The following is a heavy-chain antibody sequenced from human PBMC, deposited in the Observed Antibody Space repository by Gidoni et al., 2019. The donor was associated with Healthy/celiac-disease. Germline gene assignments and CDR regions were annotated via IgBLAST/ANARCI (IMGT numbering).Heavy chain of an antibody. D-gene: IGHD2-21*02. CDR3: ARVPVVVTGWFDP. J-gene: IGHJ5*02. Sequence: QVQLVQSGAEVKKPGSSVKVSCQASGGTFSSYAISWVRQAPGQGREWMGGSIPIFGTANYAQKFQGRVTITADKSTSTAYMELSSLRSEDTAVYYCARVPVVVTGWFDPWGQGTLVTVSS. V-gene: IGHV1-69*06. CDR2: SIPIFGTA. CDR1: GGTFSSYA.